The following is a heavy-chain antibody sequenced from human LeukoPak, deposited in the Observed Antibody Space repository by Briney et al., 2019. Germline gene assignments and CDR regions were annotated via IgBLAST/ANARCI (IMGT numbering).Heavy chain of an antibody. V-gene: IGHV3-43*02. D-gene: IGHD1-14*01. CDR1: GFTFDDYA. CDR2: TSGDGGST. CDR3: AKDLGPTGAGWFDP. J-gene: IGHJ5*02. Sequence: PGGSLRLSCAASGFTFDDYAMHWVRQTPGKGLEWVSLTSGDGGSTYSADSVKGRFTISRDNSKNSLYLQMKSLRSEDTALYYCAKDLGPTGAGWFDPWGQGTLVTVSS.